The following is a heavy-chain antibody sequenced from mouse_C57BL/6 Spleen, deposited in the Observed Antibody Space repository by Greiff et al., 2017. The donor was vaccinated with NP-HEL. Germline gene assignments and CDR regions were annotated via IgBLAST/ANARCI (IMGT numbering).Heavy chain of an antibody. J-gene: IGHJ1*03. CDR2: INPGSGGT. V-gene: IGHV1-54*01. D-gene: IGHD1-1*01. CDR1: GYAFTNYL. Sequence: QVQLQQSGAELVRPGTSVKVSCKASGYAFTNYLIEWVKQRPGQGLEWIGVINPGSGGTNYNEKFKGKATLTADKSSSNAYMQLSSLTSEDSAVYFCARDYYGSSYGYFDFWGTGTTVTVSS. CDR3: ARDYYGSSYGYFDF.